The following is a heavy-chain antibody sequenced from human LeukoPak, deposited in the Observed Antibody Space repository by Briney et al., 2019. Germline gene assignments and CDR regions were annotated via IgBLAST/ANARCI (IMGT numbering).Heavy chain of an antibody. V-gene: IGHV1-69*05. CDR1: GGTFSSYA. CDR2: LIPIFCTA. J-gene: IGHJ4*02. CDR3: ARGEIHDYRGFDY. Sequence: SVKVSCKASGGTFSSYAISWVRQAPGQGLEWMGRLIPIFCTANYAQKFQRRVTITTDNSTSTAYMELSSLRSEDTAVYYCARGEIHDYRGFDYWGQGTLVTVSS. D-gene: IGHD4-11*01.